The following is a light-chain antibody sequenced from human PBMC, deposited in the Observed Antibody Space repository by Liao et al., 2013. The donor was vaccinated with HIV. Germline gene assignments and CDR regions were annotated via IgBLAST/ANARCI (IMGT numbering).Light chain of an antibody. CDR2: KDS. V-gene: IGLV3-25*02. J-gene: IGLJ1*01. Sequence: SYELTQPPSVSVSPGQTARITCSGDALPKQYAYWYQQKPGQAPVMVIYKDSERPSGIPERFSGSNSENTATLTISRVEAGDEADYYCQVWDSSSDHQVFGTGTKVTVL. CDR3: QVWDSSSDHQV. CDR1: ALPKQY.